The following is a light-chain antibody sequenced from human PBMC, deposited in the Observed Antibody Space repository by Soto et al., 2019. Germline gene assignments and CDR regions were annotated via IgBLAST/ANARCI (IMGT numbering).Light chain of an antibody. CDR3: QQRSNWPPIT. CDR1: QSVSSY. J-gene: IGKJ5*01. CDR2: DAS. V-gene: IGKV3-11*01. Sequence: EIVLTQSPATLSLSPGERATLSCRASQSVSSYVAWYQQKPGQAPRLLIYDASNRATGIPARFSGSGSGTDFTLTISSLEHEDFAVYYCQQRSNWPPITFGQGTRLEIK.